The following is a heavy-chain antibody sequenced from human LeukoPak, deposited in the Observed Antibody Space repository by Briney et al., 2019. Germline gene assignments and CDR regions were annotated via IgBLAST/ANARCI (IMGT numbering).Heavy chain of an antibody. D-gene: IGHD3-22*01. CDR1: GFTFSDYY. CDR2: ISSGGSTI. J-gene: IGHJ4*02. V-gene: IGHV3-11*04. CDR3: GRSQNYNDSSGYSY. Sequence: SGGSLRLSCAASGFTFSDYYMSWIRQAPGKGLEWVSYISSGGSTIKYADSVKGRFTVSRDNAKKSLYLQMNSLRAEDTAVYYCGRSQNYNDSSGYSYWGQGTLVTVSS.